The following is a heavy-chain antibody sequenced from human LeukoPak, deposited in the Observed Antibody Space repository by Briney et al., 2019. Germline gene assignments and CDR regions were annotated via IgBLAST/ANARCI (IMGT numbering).Heavy chain of an antibody. J-gene: IGHJ3*02. CDR2: INHSGST. CDR3: ARCRGYDAFDI. D-gene: IGHD3-10*01. Sequence: SETLSLTCAVYGGYFSGDYWSWLRQPPGKGLEWIGEINHSGSTYYNPSLKSRVTISVDTSKNQFSLKLSSVTAADTAVYYCARCRGYDAFDIWGQGTMVTVSS. CDR1: GGYFSGDY. V-gene: IGHV4-34*09.